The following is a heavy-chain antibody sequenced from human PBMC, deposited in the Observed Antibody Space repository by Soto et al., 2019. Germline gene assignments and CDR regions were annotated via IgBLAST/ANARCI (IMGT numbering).Heavy chain of an antibody. D-gene: IGHD2-15*01. Sequence: SGGSLRLSCAASGFTFSSYAMSWVRQAPGKGLEWVSAISGSGGSTYYADSVKGRFTISRDNSKNTLYLQMNSLRAEDTAVYYCAKEYCSGGSCYSGARWFDPWGQGTLVTVSS. V-gene: IGHV3-23*01. CDR3: AKEYCSGGSCYSGARWFDP. J-gene: IGHJ5*02. CDR2: ISGSGGST. CDR1: GFTFSSYA.